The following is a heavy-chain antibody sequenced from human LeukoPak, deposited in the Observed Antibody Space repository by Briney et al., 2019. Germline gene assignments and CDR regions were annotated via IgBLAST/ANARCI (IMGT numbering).Heavy chain of an antibody. Sequence: PGGSLRLSCAASGFTFSSDVMHWVRQAPGKGLEWVAVISSDGSSKHYADSVKGRFTIFTDTSKSTLYLQINSLRPEDTAVYYCARDLVSYSSSPLHWGQGTLVTVSS. D-gene: IGHD6-6*01. J-gene: IGHJ4*02. CDR1: GFTFSSDV. CDR2: ISSDGSSK. CDR3: ARDLVSYSSSPLH. V-gene: IGHV3-30-3*01.